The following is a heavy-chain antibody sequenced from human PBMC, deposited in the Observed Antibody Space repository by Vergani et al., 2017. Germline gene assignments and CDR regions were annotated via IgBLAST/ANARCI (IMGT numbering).Heavy chain of an antibody. CDR3: ARGNAETYYDFWSGYSKPYYFDY. D-gene: IGHD3-3*01. CDR1: GFTFEDYA. Sequence: EVQLVESGGGLVQPGRSLRLSCAASGFTFEDYAMHWVRQAPGKGLEWVSGISWNSGTIGYADSVKGRFTISRDNAKNSLYLQMNSLRAEDTAVYYCARGNAETYYDFWSGYSKPYYFDYWGQGTLVTVSS. V-gene: IGHV3-9*01. CDR2: ISWNSGTI. J-gene: IGHJ4*02.